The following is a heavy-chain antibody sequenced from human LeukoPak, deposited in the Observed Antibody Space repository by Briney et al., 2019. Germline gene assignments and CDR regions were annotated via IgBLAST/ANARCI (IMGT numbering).Heavy chain of an antibody. J-gene: IGHJ4*01. CDR2: ISSGGNTQ. V-gene: IGHV3-48*03. CDR3: ARDIVNGPFVISLES. CDR1: GFSLSSYE. Sequence: PGESLRLSCAASGFSLSSYETNWIRQVPGKGLEWVSHISSGGNTQYYADSVRGRFTMSRDDAKNSLDLQMDSLRIEDTGVYYCARDIVNGPFVISLESWGQGARVTVSS. D-gene: IGHD2-21*01.